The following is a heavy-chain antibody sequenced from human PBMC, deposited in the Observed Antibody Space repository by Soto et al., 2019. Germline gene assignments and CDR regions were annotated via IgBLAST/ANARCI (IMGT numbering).Heavy chain of an antibody. V-gene: IGHV4-31*03. CDR3: ARDPPWVWAAAGTADCDYGMDV. CDR1: GGSISSGGYY. J-gene: IGHJ6*02. D-gene: IGHD6-13*01. CDR2: IYYSGST. Sequence: QVQLQESGPGLVKPSQTLSLTCTVSGGSISSGGYYWRWIRQHPGKGLEWSGYIYYSGSTYYNPSLTSRVTISVDTSKNQFYLKLSSVTAADTAVYYCARDPPWVWAAAGTADCDYGMDVWGQGTTVTVSS.